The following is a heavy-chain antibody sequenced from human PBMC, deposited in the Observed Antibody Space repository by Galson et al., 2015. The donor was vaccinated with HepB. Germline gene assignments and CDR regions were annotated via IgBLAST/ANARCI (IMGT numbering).Heavy chain of an antibody. D-gene: IGHD2-21*01. CDR2: INPNSGGT. V-gene: IGHV1-2*04. CDR3: ARWWWDDAFDI. Sequence: SVKVSCKASGYTFTGYYMHWVRQAPGQGLEWMGWINPNSGGTNYAQKFQGWVTMTRDTSISTACMGLSRLRSDDTAVYYCARWWWDDAFDIWGQGTMVTVSS. J-gene: IGHJ3*02. CDR1: GYTFTGYY.